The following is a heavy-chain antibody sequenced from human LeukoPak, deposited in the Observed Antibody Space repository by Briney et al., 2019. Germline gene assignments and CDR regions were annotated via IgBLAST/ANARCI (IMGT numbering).Heavy chain of an antibody. Sequence: SETLSLTCTVSGGSISSYYWSWIRQPPGKGLEWIGYIYYSGSTNYNPSLKSRVTISVDTSKNQFSLKLGSVTAADTAVYYCARGQSYSSYNWFDPWGQGTLVTVSS. J-gene: IGHJ5*02. CDR2: IYYSGST. D-gene: IGHD6-6*01. CDR3: ARGQSYSSYNWFDP. CDR1: GGSISSYY. V-gene: IGHV4-59*01.